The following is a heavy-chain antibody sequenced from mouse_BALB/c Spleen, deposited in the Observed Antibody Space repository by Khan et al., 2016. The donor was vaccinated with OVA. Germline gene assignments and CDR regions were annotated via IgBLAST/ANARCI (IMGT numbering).Heavy chain of an antibody. J-gene: IGHJ2*01. CDR2: IWAGGST. D-gene: IGHD3-3*01. V-gene: IGHV2-9*02. Sequence: QVQLKESGPGLVAPSQSLSITCTVYGYSLTRYGVHWVRQPPGKGLEWLGLIWAGGSTNYNWALMSRLSISIDNSKGLVFLIMNSLQTDDTALYYCARYKYLARYWGQGTTLTVSS. CDR3: ARYKYLARY. CDR1: GYSLTRYG.